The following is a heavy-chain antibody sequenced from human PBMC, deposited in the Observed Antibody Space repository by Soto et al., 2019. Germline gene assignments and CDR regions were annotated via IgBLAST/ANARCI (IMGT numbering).Heavy chain of an antibody. D-gene: IGHD3-10*01. J-gene: IGHJ4*02. Sequence: EVQVVESGGGLVKPGGSLRLSCAASGFTFSTYSMNWVRQAPGKGLEWVSSISSGSFFTYYADSVKGRFTISRDNAKSSLYLQMHSLRAEDTAVYYCATETNWFRDCGQGTLVTVSS. CDR1: GFTFSTYS. CDR3: ATETNWFRD. CDR2: ISSGSFFT. V-gene: IGHV3-21*06.